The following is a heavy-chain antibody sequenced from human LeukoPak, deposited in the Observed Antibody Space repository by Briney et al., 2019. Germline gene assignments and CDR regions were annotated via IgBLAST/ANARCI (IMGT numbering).Heavy chain of an antibody. V-gene: IGHV4-34*01. J-gene: IGHJ4*02. CDR3: ARYGTVGAPFDY. Sequence: PSETLSLTCAVYGGSFSGYYWSWIRQPPGKGLEWIGEINHSGSTNYNPSLKSRVTISVDTSKNQFSLKLSSVTAADTAVYYCARYGTVGAPFDYWGQGTLVTVSS. D-gene: IGHD1-26*01. CDR2: INHSGST. CDR1: GGSFSGYY.